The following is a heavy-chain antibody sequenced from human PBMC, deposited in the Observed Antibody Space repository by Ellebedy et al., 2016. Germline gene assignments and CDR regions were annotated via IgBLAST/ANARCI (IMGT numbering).Heavy chain of an antibody. CDR1: RFTFSCYT. D-gene: IGHD2-2*02. Sequence: GESLKISXAASRFTFSCYTMSWVRQAPGKGLEWVSVISYDGSTKYYADSVKGRFTTSRDNSTNTLFLQVNSLRAGDTAVDYRAKALGDCSNTNCDRNLDWGQGTLVTVSS. CDR3: AKALGDCSNTNCDRNLD. V-gene: IGHV3-30-3*01. J-gene: IGHJ4*02. CDR2: ISYDGSTK.